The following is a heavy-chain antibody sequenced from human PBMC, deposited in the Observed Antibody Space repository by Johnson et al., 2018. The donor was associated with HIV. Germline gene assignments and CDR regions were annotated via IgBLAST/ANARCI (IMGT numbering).Heavy chain of an antibody. D-gene: IGHD2-2*01. V-gene: IGHV3-30*03. CDR1: GFTFSDYY. Sequence: QMMLVESGGGLVKPGGSLRLSCAASGFTFSDYYMSWIRQAPGKGLEWVAVISYDGSNKYYADSVKGRFTISRDNSKNTLYLQMNSLRAEDTAVYYCASGAAAAPDAFDIWGQGTMVTVSS. J-gene: IGHJ3*02. CDR3: ASGAAAAPDAFDI. CDR2: ISYDGSNK.